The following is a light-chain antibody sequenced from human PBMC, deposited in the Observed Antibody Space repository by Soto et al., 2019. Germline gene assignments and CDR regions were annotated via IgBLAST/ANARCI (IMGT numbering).Light chain of an antibody. V-gene: IGKV3-15*01. CDR2: GTS. Sequence: EIVMTQSPGTLPVSPGEGATLSCRASQSVSGNLAWYQQKPGQAPRLLIYGTSIRATGVPARLSGGGSGTEFTLTISGLQSEDFAVYYCQQYNNWTLITFGQGTRLEIK. CDR3: QQYNNWTLIT. J-gene: IGKJ5*01. CDR1: QSVSGN.